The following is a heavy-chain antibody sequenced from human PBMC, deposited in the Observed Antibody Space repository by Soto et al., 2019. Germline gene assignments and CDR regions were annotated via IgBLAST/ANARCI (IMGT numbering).Heavy chain of an antibody. J-gene: IGHJ6*02. D-gene: IGHD5-18*01. CDR2: IYTSGST. CDR3: ERLQIGLGRVYYYYGLDV. V-gene: IGHV4-4*07. Sequence: SETLSLTCPVSGGSIRSYYWSWIRQPAGKGLEWIGRIYTSGSTNYNPSLKSRVTMSVDTSKKQFSLKLSSVTAADTAVYYCERLQIGLGRVYYYYGLDVWGQGTTVTVS. CDR1: GGSIRSYY.